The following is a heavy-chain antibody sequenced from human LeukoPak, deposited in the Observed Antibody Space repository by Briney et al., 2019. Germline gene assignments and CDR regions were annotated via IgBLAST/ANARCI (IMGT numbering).Heavy chain of an antibody. CDR1: GGSISSGGYS. CDR3: AREDCSSTSCSIGAFDI. V-gene: IGHV4-30-2*01. D-gene: IGHD2-2*01. Sequence: SQTLSLTCAVSGGSISSGGYSWGWLRQPPGKGLEWIGYIYHSGSTYYNPSLKSRVTISVDRSKNQFSLKLSSVTAADTAVYYCAREDCSSTSCSIGAFDIWGQGTMVTVSS. J-gene: IGHJ3*02. CDR2: IYHSGST.